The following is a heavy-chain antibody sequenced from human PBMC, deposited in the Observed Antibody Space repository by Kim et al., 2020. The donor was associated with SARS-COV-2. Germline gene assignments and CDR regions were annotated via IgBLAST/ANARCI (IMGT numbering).Heavy chain of an antibody. CDR2: IRGDRSGNII. D-gene: IGHD2-2*02. Sequence: GGSLRLSCAASGFTFSDYYMSWIRQAPGKGLEWVSYIRGDRSGNIIYYADSVKGRFTISRDNAKNSLYLQMNSLRVEDMAVYYCARDIPNPYTGHDAFDIWGQGTLVTVSS. V-gene: IGHV3-11*01. CDR1: GFTFSDYY. J-gene: IGHJ3*02. CDR3: ARDIPNPYTGHDAFDI.